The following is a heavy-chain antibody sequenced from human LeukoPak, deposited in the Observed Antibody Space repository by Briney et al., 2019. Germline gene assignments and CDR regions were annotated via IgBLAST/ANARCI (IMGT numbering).Heavy chain of an antibody. CDR3: ARVRTVVTRQYYFDY. V-gene: IGHV3-53*01. J-gene: IGHJ4*02. Sequence: PGGSLRLSCAASGFTVSSNYMSWVRQAPGKGLEWVSVIYSGGSTYYADSVKGRFTISRDNSKNTLYLQMNSLRAEDTAVYYCARVRTVVTRQYYFDYWGQGTLVTVSS. D-gene: IGHD4-23*01. CDR1: GFTVSSNY. CDR2: IYSGGST.